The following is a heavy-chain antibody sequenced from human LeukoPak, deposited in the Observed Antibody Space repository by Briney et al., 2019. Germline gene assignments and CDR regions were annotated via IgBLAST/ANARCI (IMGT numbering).Heavy chain of an antibody. CDR3: AKGDPAGLGTPFDP. CDR2: ISSSGGTT. J-gene: IGHJ5*02. CDR1: GFTFSSYA. V-gene: IGHV3-23*01. Sequence: GGPLRLSCAASGFTFSSYAMSWVRQAPGKGLEWVSIISSSGGTTYYADSVKGRFTSSRDNSKNTLYLQMNSLRAEDTAVYYCAKGDPAGLGTPFDPWGQGTLVTVSS.